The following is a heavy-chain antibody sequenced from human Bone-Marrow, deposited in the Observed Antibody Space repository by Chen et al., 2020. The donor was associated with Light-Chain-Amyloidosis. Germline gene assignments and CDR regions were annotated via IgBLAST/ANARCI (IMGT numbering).Heavy chain of an antibody. D-gene: IGHD5-12*01. J-gene: IGHJ4*02. V-gene: IGHV5-51*01. Sequence: EVQLEQSGPEVKQPGESLKISCKGSGYTFPNYWIGWVRQLPGKGLELMGVHYPDDADARYSPSFGGQVTISADNSITTAYLQWRSLKASDTAMYYCARRRDGYNFDYWGQGTLVTVSS. CDR1: GYTFPNYW. CDR3: ARRRDGYNFDY. CDR2: HYPDDADA.